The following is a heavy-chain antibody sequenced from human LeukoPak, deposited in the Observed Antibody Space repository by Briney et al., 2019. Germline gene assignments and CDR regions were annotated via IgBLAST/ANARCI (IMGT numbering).Heavy chain of an antibody. V-gene: IGHV3-23*01. CDR2: ISGSGGST. CDR1: GFTFSSYA. J-gene: IGHJ6*03. CDR3: AKDFPYYDFWSGFGYMDV. Sequence: QPGGSLRLSCAASGFTFSSYAMSWVRQAPGKGLEWVSAISGSGGSTYYADSVKGRFTISRDNSKNTLYLQMNSLRAEDTAVYYCAKDFPYYDFWSGFGYMDVWGKGTTVTVSS. D-gene: IGHD3-3*01.